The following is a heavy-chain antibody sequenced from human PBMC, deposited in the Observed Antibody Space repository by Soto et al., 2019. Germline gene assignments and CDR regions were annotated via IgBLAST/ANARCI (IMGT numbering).Heavy chain of an antibody. J-gene: IGHJ6*02. CDR1: GASVSSYF. D-gene: IGHD6-19*01. CDR3: ARVHSGWSSGHGLDV. Sequence: SETLSLTCTVSGASVSSYFWSWVRQPPGKGLEWIGYIYNSERTNYNPSLKSRVTISLDTSDNDFSLRLTSLTAADTAVYYCARVHSGWSSGHGLDVWGQGTTVTVSS. CDR2: IYNSERT. V-gene: IGHV4-59*02.